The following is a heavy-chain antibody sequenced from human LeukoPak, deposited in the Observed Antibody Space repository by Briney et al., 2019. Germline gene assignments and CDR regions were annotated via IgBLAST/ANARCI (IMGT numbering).Heavy chain of an antibody. Sequence: ASVKVSCKASGYTFASYGINWMRQAPGQGLEWMGWISVYNGNTNYAQNLQGRVTMTTDTSTSTAYMELRSLRSDDTAVYYCARTGNGMVRVQDDPWGQGTLVTVSS. CDR2: ISVYNGNT. J-gene: IGHJ5*02. CDR1: GYTFASYG. D-gene: IGHD3-10*01. CDR3: ARTGNGMVRVQDDP. V-gene: IGHV1-18*01.